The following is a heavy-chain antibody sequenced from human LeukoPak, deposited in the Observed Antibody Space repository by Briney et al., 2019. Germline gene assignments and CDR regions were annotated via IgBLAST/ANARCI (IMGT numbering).Heavy chain of an antibody. J-gene: IGHJ1*01. D-gene: IGHD4-17*01. CDR1: GFTFAIYA. CDR3: ARDPNGNYVGAFDFQP. Sequence: GGSLRLACAASGFTFAIYAMTCVRQAPGRGLEWGSSMTISGRDIYYADSVKGRFTISRDNYKNTLYLQMNILRAEDTAVYYCARDPNGNYVGAFDFQPWGQGTLVTVSS. V-gene: IGHV3-23*01. CDR2: MTISGRDI.